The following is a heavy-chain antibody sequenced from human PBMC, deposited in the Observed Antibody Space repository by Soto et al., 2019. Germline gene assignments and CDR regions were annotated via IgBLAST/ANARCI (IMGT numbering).Heavy chain of an antibody. CDR1: GGSISRGGNY. V-gene: IGHV4-31*03. CDR2: IYYSGST. D-gene: IGHD2-2*01. J-gene: IGHJ4*02. CDR3: ARSPGIGNAGSGTRGRNIDF. Sequence: TLSLTCTVSGGSISRGGNYWTWIRQHPGKGLEWLGYIYYSGSTYYNPSLKSRVTISVDTSKNQFSLRLNSVTAADTAVYYCARSPGIGNAGSGTRGRNIDFWGQGTLVTV.